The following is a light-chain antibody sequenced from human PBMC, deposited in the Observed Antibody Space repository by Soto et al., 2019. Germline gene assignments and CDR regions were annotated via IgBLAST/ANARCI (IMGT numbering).Light chain of an antibody. CDR2: AAS. Sequence: AIRMTQSPSSLFSSKGDKVTITFRASQVISSYLAWYQQKPGKAPKLLIYAASTLQSGVPSRFSGSGSGTDFTLTISCLQSEDFATYYCQQYYSYPRTFGQGTKVDIK. CDR1: QVISSY. CDR3: QQYYSYPRT. V-gene: IGKV1-8*01. J-gene: IGKJ1*01.